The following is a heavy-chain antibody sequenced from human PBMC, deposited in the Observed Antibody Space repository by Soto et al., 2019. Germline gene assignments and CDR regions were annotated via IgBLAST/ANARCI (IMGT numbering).Heavy chain of an antibody. CDR3: ARGPYYYDSSGYGY. Sequence: GGSLRLSFTASGFTFSDYYMSWIRQAPGKGLEWVSYISSSGSTIYYADSVKGRFTISRDNAKNSLYLQMNSLRAEDTAVYYCARGPYYYDSSGYGYWGQGTLVTVSS. D-gene: IGHD3-22*01. CDR1: GFTFSDYY. V-gene: IGHV3-11*01. J-gene: IGHJ4*02. CDR2: ISSSGSTI.